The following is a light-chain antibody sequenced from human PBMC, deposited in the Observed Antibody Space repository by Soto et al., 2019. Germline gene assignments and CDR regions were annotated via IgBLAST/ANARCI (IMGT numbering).Light chain of an antibody. CDR3: QQSYSTPPA. CDR1: QSISTY. V-gene: IGKV1-39*01. CDR2: AAS. J-gene: IGKJ5*01. Sequence: DIPMTQSPSSLSASVGTRVTLACRASQSISTYLNWYQQKPGKAPKLLIYAASSLQSGVPSRFSGSGSGTDFTLTISSLQPEDFATYYCQQSYSTPPAFGQGTRLEIK.